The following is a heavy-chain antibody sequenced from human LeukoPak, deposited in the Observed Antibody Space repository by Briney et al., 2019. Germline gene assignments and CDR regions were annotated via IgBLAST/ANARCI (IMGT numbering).Heavy chain of an antibody. CDR3: ARNGIYGSGAKPNWFDP. Sequence: SETLSLTCTVSGGSISTYYWSWIRQPPGKGLEWIGEINHSGSTNYNPSLKSRVTISVDTSKSQFSLKLSSVTAADTAVYYCARNGIYGSGAKPNWFDPWGQGTLVTVSS. V-gene: IGHV4-59*08. CDR1: GGSISTYY. CDR2: INHSGST. D-gene: IGHD3-10*01. J-gene: IGHJ5*02.